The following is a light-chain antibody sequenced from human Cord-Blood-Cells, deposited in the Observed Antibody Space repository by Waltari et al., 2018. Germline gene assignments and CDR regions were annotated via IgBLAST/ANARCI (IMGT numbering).Light chain of an antibody. CDR1: QCVLYSSNNKNY. V-gene: IGKV4-1*01. J-gene: IGKJ2*03. CDR3: QQYYSTPYS. CDR2: WAS. Sequence: DIVMTQSPDSLAVSLAERATINFQSSQCVLYSSNNKNYLAWYQQKPGQPPELLIYWASTRESGVPDRFSGSGSGTDFTLTISSLQAEDVAVYYCQQYYSTPYSFGQGTKLEIK.